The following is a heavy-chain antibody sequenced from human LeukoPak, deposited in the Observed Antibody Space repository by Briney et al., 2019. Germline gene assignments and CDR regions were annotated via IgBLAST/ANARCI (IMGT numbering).Heavy chain of an antibody. CDR2: IRAEGDRT. J-gene: IGHJ4*02. V-gene: IGHV3-23*01. D-gene: IGHD6-19*01. CDR1: GFSFTTYS. Sequence: GGSLRLSCRASGFSFTTYSMSWVRQAPGKGLDWVSVIRAEGDRTHYADSVKGRFTISRDNSNNMLYLEMTSLGAEDTAIYYCGKDGHCPDVVCPTKIVVAGYVDHWGQGTLVTVSS. CDR3: GKDGHCPDVVCPTKIVVAGYVDH.